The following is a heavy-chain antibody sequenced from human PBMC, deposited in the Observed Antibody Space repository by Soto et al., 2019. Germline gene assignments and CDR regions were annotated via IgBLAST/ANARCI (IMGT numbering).Heavy chain of an antibody. CDR2: VWSDGSHA. D-gene: IGHD3-10*01. V-gene: IGHV3-33*01. Sequence: PGGSLRLSCAASGFTFSTYGMHWVRQAPDKGLEWVAVVWSDGSHAYYADSVKGRFTITRDNSKNTLYLQMNSLRAEDTAVYNCARGGVGHYYYGMDVWGQGTTVTVSS. CDR3: ARGGVGHYYYGMDV. CDR1: GFTFSTYG. J-gene: IGHJ6*02.